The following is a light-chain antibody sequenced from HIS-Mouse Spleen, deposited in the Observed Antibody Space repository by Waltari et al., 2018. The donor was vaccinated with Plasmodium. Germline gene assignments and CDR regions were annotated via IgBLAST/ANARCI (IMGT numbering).Light chain of an antibody. CDR3: YSAADNNLV. V-gene: IGLV3-27*01. CDR2: KDS. Sequence: SYELTQPSSVSVSPGQTARITCPGDVLANKYARWFQQKPGQAPVLGIYKDSERPSGIPERFSGSSSGTTVTLTISGAQVEDEADYYCYSAADNNLVFGGGTKLTVL. CDR1: VLANKY. J-gene: IGLJ3*02.